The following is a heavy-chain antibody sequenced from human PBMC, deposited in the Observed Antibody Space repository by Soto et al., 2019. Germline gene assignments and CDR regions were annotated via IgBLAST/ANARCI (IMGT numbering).Heavy chain of an antibody. V-gene: IGHV3-30-3*01. Sequence: QVQLVESGGGVVQPGRSLRLSCAASGFTFSSYAMHWVRQAPGKGLEWVAVISYDGSYKYYADSVKGRFTISRDNSKNTLYLQMNSRRAEDTSVYYLARDYYRFNSGYGFSMDVWGQGTTVTVSS. D-gene: IGHD5-12*01. CDR2: ISYDGSYK. J-gene: IGHJ6*02. CDR1: GFTFSSYA. CDR3: ARDYYRFNSGYGFSMDV.